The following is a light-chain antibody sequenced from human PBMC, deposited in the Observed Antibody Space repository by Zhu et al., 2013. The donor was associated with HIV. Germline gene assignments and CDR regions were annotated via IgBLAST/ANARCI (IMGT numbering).Light chain of an antibody. J-gene: IGKJ1*01. CDR2: GAS. CDR1: QSVTNSY. CDR3: QQYGNSPRT. V-gene: IGKV3-20*01. Sequence: EIVLTQSPGTLSLSPGERATLSCRASQSVTNSYLAWYQQKPGQAPRLLIYGASVRATGIPDRFSGSGSGTDFTLTISGLEPEDFAVYHCQQYGNSPRTFGQGPRWKSN.